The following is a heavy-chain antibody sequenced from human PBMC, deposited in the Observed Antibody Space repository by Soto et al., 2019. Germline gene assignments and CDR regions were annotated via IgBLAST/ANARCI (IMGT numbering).Heavy chain of an antibody. D-gene: IGHD3-16*01. CDR1: CSSISRSGYY. V-gene: IGHV4-39*01. J-gene: IGHJ4*02. Sequence: PSETLSLTCTVSCSSISRSGYYWGWIRQPPGRGLEWIGSLYYNVGTYYNPSLKSRVTISADTSANQLSLMLNCVTAADTAIYYCGKLPPRHGVDYGGQGTLVTVSS. CDR2: LYYNVGT. CDR3: GKLPPRHGVDY.